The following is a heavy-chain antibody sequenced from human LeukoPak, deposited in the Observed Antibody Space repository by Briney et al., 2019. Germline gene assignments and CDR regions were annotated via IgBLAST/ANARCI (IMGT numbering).Heavy chain of an antibody. V-gene: IGHV4-38-2*02. Sequence: NPSETLSLTCTVSGYSIRSGYYWGWIRQPPGKGLEWIGSIYHSGGSYYNPSLKSRVTISVDTSKNQFSLKLSSVTAADTAVYYCAGNYYGSGSYYSEDRYWGQGALVTVSS. CDR2: IYHSGGS. D-gene: IGHD3-10*01. J-gene: IGHJ4*02. CDR3: AGNYYGSGSYYSEDRY. CDR1: GYSIRSGYY.